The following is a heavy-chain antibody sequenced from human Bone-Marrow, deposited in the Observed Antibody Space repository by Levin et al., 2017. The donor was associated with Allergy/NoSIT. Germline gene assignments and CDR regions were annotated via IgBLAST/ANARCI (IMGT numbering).Heavy chain of an antibody. CDR2: ISAGGGVT. CDR3: AKDFNPWGLGALDV. Sequence: PGGSLRLSCSTSGFNFAKYAMTWVRQAPGKGLEWVSGISAGGGVTYDADSVKGRITISRDNSQNIVYLQMNSLRVDDTAVDYCAKDFNPWGLGALDVWGLGTTVIVS. J-gene: IGHJ3*01. V-gene: IGHV3-23*01. CDR1: GFNFAKYA. D-gene: IGHD1-26*01.